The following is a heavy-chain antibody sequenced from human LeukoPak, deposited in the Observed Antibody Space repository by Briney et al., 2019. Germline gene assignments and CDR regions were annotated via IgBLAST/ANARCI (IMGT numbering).Heavy chain of an antibody. Sequence: GGSLRLSCAASGFTFSSYAMSWVRQAPGKGLEWVSAISGSGGSTYYADSVKGRFTISRDNSKNTLYLQMNSLRAEDTDVYYCPKEVRRWLQFSYFDYWGQGTLVTVSS. J-gene: IGHJ4*02. CDR1: GFTFSSYA. CDR2: ISGSGGST. D-gene: IGHD5-24*01. V-gene: IGHV3-23*01. CDR3: PKEVRRWLQFSYFDY.